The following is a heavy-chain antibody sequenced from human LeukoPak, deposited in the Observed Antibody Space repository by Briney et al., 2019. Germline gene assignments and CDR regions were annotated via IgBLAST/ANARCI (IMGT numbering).Heavy chain of an antibody. CDR3: ARKEYYYGSGSSQYYFDY. CDR2: IYYSGST. J-gene: IGHJ4*02. Sequence: SETLSLTCTVSGGSISSSSYYWGWIRQPPGKGLEWIGSIYYSGSTNYNPSLKSRVTISVDTSKNQFSLKLSSVTAADTAVYYCARKEYYYGSGSSQYYFDYWGQGTLVTVSS. D-gene: IGHD3-10*01. V-gene: IGHV4-39*07. CDR1: GGSISSSSYY.